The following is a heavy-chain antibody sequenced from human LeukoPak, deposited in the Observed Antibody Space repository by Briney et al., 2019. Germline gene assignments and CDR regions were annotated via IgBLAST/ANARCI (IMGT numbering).Heavy chain of an antibody. CDR2: INHSGST. D-gene: IGHD2-2*01. J-gene: IGHJ4*02. CDR3: ARWGYCSSTSCSSPHFDY. CDR1: GGSFSGYY. Sequence: SETLSLTCAVYGGSFSGYYWSWIRQPPGKGLEWIGEINHSGSTNYNPSLKSRVTISVDTSKNQFSLKLSSVTAADTAVYYCARWGYCSSTSCSSPHFDYWGQGTLVTVSS. V-gene: IGHV4-34*01.